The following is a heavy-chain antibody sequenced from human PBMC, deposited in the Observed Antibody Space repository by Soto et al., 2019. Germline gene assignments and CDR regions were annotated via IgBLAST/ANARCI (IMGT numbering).Heavy chain of an antibody. CDR2: ISYDGSDT. V-gene: IGHV3-30*18. CDR1: VFTFTTYA. J-gene: IGHJ4*02. CDR3: AKQVVPVLIAKGGNFDQ. Sequence: HPGGSLRFPCAASVFTFTTYAMHWVSQAPGKGLVWVAVISYDGSDTYYADSVKGRFTISRNNSQPTLYLQMNRMRAEDTAVHYCAKQVVPVLIAKGGNFDQWGEGT. D-gene: IGHD2-2*01.